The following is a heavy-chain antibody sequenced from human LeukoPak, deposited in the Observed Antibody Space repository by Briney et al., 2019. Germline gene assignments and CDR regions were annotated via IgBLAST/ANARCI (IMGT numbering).Heavy chain of an antibody. D-gene: IGHD5-24*01. V-gene: IGHV3-30*18. Sequence: GRSLRLSCAASGFTFSSYGMHWVRQAPGKGLEWVAVISYDGSNKYYADSVKGRFTISRDNSKNTLYLQMNSLRAEDTAVYYCAKDFHILDMATPGYWGQGTLVTVSS. CDR2: ISYDGSNK. CDR3: AKDFHILDMATPGY. J-gene: IGHJ4*02. CDR1: GFTFSSYG.